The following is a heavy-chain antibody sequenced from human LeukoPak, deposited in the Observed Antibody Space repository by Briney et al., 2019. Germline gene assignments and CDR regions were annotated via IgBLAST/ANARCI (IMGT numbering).Heavy chain of an antibody. CDR3: ARDLAADYYDSSGYDY. D-gene: IGHD3-22*01. CDR2: IWYDGSNK. J-gene: IGHJ4*02. Sequence: GGSLRLSCAASGFTFSSYGMHWVRQAPGKGLEWVAVIWYDGSNKYYADSVKGRFTISRDNSKNTLYLQMNSLRAEGTAVYYCARDLAADYYDSSGYDYWGQGTLVTVSS. CDR1: GFTFSSYG. V-gene: IGHV3-33*01.